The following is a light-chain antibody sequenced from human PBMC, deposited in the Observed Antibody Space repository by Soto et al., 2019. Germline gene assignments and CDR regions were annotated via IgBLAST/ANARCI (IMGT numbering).Light chain of an antibody. V-gene: IGKV1-5*01. CDR1: QSISSW. J-gene: IGKJ3*01. CDR2: DAS. CDR3: LQHNSFPFA. Sequence: DIQMTQSPSTLSASVGDRVTITCRASQSISSWLAWYQQKPGKAPKLLIYDASSLESGVPSRFSGSGSGTEFTLTISGLQPEDLATYYCLQHNSFPFAFGPGTKVDFK.